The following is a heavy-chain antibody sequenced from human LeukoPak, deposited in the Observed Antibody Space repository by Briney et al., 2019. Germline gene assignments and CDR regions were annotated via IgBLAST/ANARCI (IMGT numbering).Heavy chain of an antibody. CDR3: AKGPPYYYDSSGYYYFDY. CDR1: GFTFSSYA. V-gene: IGHV3-23*01. CDR2: ISGSGGST. D-gene: IGHD3-22*01. Sequence: PGGSLTLSCTASGFTFSSYAMSWVRQAPGKGLEWVSAISGSGGSTYYADSVKGRFTISRVNSKNTLYLQMNSLRAEDTAVYYCAKGPPYYYDSSGYYYFDYWGQGTLVTVSS. J-gene: IGHJ4*02.